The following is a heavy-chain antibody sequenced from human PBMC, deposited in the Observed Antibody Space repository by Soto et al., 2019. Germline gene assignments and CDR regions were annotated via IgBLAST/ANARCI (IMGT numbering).Heavy chain of an antibody. CDR2: IYYSGST. V-gene: IGHV4-59*01. CDR3: ASYSSSWPYYYYGMGV. Sequence: SETLSLTCTVSGGSISSYYWSWIRQPPGKGLEWIGYIYYSGSTNYNPSLKSRVTISVDTSKNQFSLKLSSVTAADTAVYYCASYSSSWPYYYYGMGVWGQGTTVTVSS. D-gene: IGHD6-13*01. J-gene: IGHJ6*02. CDR1: GGSISSYY.